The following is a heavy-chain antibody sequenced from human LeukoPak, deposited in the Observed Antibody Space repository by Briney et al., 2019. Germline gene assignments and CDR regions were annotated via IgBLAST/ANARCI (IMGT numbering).Heavy chain of an antibody. D-gene: IGHD2-2*01. J-gene: IGHJ6*04. CDR3: ARELSYASSRYYYYYGMDV. CDR2: INSDGSST. CDR1: GFTFSSYW. Sequence: GGSLRLSCAASGFTFSSYWMHWVRHAPGKGLVWVSRINSDGSSTSYADSVKGRFTISRDNAKNTLYLQMNSLRAEDTAVYYCARELSYASSRYYYYYGMDVWGKGTTVTVSS. V-gene: IGHV3-74*01.